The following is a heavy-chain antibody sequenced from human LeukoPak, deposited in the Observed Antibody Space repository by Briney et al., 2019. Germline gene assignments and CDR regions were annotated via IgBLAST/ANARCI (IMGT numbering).Heavy chain of an antibody. V-gene: IGHV3-7*03. CDR2: INHNGNVN. CDR3: ARGGGLDV. D-gene: IGHD3-16*01. J-gene: IGHJ6*02. Sequence: GGSLRLSCAASGFTFSSYWMNWARQAPGKGLEWVASINHNGNVNYYVDPVKGRFTISRDNAKNSLYLQMGNLRAEDTAVCFCARGGGLDVWGQGATVTVSS. CDR1: GFTFSSYW.